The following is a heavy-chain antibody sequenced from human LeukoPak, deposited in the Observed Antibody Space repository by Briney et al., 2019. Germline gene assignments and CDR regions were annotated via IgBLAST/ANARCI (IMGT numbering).Heavy chain of an antibody. J-gene: IGHJ4*02. CDR2: INTNTGNP. V-gene: IGHV7-4-1*02. CDR3: ARSISARSVGY. Sequence: GASVKVSCKASGYTFTTYAMNWVRQAPGQGLEWMGWINTNTGNPTYAQDFTGRFVFSLDTSVSTAYLQISSLKAAANAVYYCARSISARSVGYWGQGTGVTVSS. D-gene: IGHD6-6*01. CDR1: GYTFTTYA.